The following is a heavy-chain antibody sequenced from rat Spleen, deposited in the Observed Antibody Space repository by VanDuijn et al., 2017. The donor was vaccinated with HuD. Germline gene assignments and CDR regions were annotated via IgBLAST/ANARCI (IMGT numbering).Heavy chain of an antibody. J-gene: IGHJ4*01. CDR2: FSYDGGTT. V-gene: IGHV5-25*01. CDR1: GFTFSNYY. D-gene: IGHD1-12*03. Sequence: EVQLVESGGGSVQPGRSLKLSCAASGFTFSNYYMAWVRQAPTKGLEWVASFSYDGGTTYYRDSVKGRFTISRDNAKSTLYLQMDSLRSEDTASYYCARHHYDGYYHGPVLGVMDAWGQGASVTVSS. CDR3: ARHHYDGYYHGPVLGVMDA.